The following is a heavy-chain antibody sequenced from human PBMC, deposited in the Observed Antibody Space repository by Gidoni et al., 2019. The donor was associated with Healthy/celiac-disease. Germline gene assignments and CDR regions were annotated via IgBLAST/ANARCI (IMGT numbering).Heavy chain of an antibody. CDR3: AREIGGYDLAYYYYYGMDV. CDR2: ISSSSSYI. V-gene: IGHV3-21*01. Sequence: EVQLVESGGGLVTPGGSLSLSCAASGFTFSSYSMNWVRQAPGKGLEWVSSISSSSSYIYYADSVKGRFTISRDNAKNSLYLQMNSLRAEDTAVYYCAREIGGYDLAYYYYYGMDVWGQGTTVTVSS. CDR1: GFTFSSYS. J-gene: IGHJ6*02. D-gene: IGHD5-12*01.